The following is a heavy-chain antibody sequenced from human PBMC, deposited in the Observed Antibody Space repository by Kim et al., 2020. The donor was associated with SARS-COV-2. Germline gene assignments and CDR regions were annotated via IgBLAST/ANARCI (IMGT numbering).Heavy chain of an antibody. D-gene: IGHD1-1*01. V-gene: IGHV3-30*02. CDR3: AKDRRWNDQGTGLLLDWYFDL. Sequence: FTISRDNSKNTLYLQMNSLRAEDTAVYYCAKDRRWNDQGTGLLLDWYFDLWGRGTLVTVSS. J-gene: IGHJ2*01.